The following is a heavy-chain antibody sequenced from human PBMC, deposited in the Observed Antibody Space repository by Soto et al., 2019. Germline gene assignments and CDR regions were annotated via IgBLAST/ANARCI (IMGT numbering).Heavy chain of an antibody. Sequence: QGQLLQSGAEVKKPGASVKVSCKASGYTFTSYGISWVRQAPGQGLEWMGWISTFNSHTDYAQKVQGRVAMTTDRSTGTAYMELRSLRSDDTAVYYCARGPLDYPIPDVDYWGQGTLVTVSS. J-gene: IGHJ4*02. D-gene: IGHD2-8*01. V-gene: IGHV1-18*01. CDR2: ISTFNSHT. CDR3: ARGPLDYPIPDVDY. CDR1: GYTFTSYG.